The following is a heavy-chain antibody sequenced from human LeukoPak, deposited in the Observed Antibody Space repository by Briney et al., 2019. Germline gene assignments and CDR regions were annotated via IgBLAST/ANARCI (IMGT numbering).Heavy chain of an antibody. Sequence: PGGSLRLSCAASGFTFSSYAMSWVRQAPGKGLEWVSGISGSGSSTYYSDSVKGRFAISRDNSKDTLYLQMNTLRAEDTAVYYCAKDRDFWSGYYSPIDQWGQGTLVTVSS. CDR3: AKDRDFWSGYYSPIDQ. CDR2: ISGSGSST. D-gene: IGHD3-3*01. J-gene: IGHJ4*02. CDR1: GFTFSSYA. V-gene: IGHV3-23*01.